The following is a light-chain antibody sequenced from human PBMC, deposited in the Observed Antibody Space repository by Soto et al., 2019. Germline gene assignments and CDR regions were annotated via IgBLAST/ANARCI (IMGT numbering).Light chain of an antibody. Sequence: QSALTQPRSVSGSPGQSVTISCSGTSSDVGGYNYVSWYQQLPGKAPKLMIYDVTKRPSGVPDRFSGSKSGNTASLTISGLQAEDEAHYYCCSYAGSYTLVIFGEGTKLTVL. CDR3: CSYAGSYTLVI. V-gene: IGLV2-11*01. CDR1: SSDVGGYNY. CDR2: DVT. J-gene: IGLJ2*01.